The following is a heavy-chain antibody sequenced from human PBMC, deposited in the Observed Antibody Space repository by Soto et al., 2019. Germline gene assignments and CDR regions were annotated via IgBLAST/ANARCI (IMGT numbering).Heavy chain of an antibody. CDR1: GFTFATYA. Sequence: GGSLRLSCSASGFTFATYAMHWARQAPGKGLEHVSAISNNAGSTYYADSGKGRFTISRDNSKNTLYIHMSSLRAEDTAVYYCVPNLTYDSTLFDYWGQGTLVTVSS. CDR3: VPNLTYDSTLFDY. CDR2: ISNNAGST. D-gene: IGHD3-22*01. V-gene: IGHV3-64D*06. J-gene: IGHJ4*02.